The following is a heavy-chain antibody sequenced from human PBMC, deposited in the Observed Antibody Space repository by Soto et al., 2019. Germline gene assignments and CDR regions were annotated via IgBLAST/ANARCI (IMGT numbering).Heavy chain of an antibody. CDR1: GFTFSSYW. V-gene: IGHV3-7*01. D-gene: IGHD6-13*01. J-gene: IGHJ5*02. Sequence: GSLRLSCAASGFTFSSYWMSWVRQAPGKGLEWVANIKQDGSEKYYVDSVKGRFTISRDNAKNSLYLQMNSLRAEDTAVYYCARQGSSPYNWFDPWGQGTLVTVSS. CDR3: ARQGSSPYNWFDP. CDR2: IKQDGSEK.